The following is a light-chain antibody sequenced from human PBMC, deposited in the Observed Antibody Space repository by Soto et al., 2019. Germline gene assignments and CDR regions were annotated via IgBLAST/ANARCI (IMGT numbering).Light chain of an antibody. CDR1: SSDVGGYNY. Sequence: QSVLTQPPSASGSPGQSVTIYCTGTSSDVGGYNYVSWYQQHPGKAPKLMIYEVSKRPSGVPDRFSGSKSGNTASLTVSGLQAEDEADYYCMSYAGSKKVFGGGTKLTGL. J-gene: IGLJ2*01. V-gene: IGLV2-8*01. CDR2: EVS. CDR3: MSYAGSKKV.